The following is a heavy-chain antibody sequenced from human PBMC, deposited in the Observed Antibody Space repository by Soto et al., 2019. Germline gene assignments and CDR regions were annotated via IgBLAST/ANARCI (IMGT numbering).Heavy chain of an antibody. J-gene: IGHJ4*02. D-gene: IGHD3-22*01. CDR2: ISGSGTKT. CDR3: AKDHPVIEVVKVFEY. Sequence: GGSLRLSCAASGFSFSSSGMSWVRQAPGKGLDWVSAISGSGTKTHYADPVKGRFTISRDNSKNTLYLQMNSLRAEDTAVYYCAKDHPVIEVVKVFEYWGRGALVTVSS. V-gene: IGHV3-23*01. CDR1: GFSFSSSG.